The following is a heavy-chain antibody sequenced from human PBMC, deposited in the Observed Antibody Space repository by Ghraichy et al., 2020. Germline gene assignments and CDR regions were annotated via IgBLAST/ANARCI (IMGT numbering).Heavy chain of an antibody. CDR3: VMCNGGRGHQSAFDF. J-gene: IGHJ3*01. CDR2: ISSSSGSI. D-gene: IGHD2-15*01. Sequence: GGSLKLSCAASGFTFSTYSMSWARQAPGKGLEWVSYISSSSGSIYYADSVKGRFTISRDNAKNSLYLQMNSLRAEDSAVYYCVMCNGGRGHQSAFDFWGQGTMVTVSS. CDR1: GFTFSTYS. V-gene: IGHV3-21*01.